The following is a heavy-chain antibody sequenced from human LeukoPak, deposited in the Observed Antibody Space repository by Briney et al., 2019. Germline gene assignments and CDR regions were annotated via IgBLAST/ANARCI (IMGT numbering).Heavy chain of an antibody. D-gene: IGHD3-10*01. CDR1: GFTFSSYG. CDR2: ISYDGSNK. Sequence: PGGSLRLSCAASGFTFSSYGMHWVRQAPGKGLEWVAVISYDGSNKYYADSVKGRFTISRDNSKNTLYLQMNSLRAEDTAVYYCAKGPYYGSGSAHLFGYWGQGTLVTVSS. J-gene: IGHJ4*02. CDR3: AKGPYYGSGSAHLFGY. V-gene: IGHV3-30*18.